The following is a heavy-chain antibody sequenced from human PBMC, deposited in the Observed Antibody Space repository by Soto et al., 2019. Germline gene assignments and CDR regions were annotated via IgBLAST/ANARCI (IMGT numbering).Heavy chain of an antibody. V-gene: IGHV3-33*01. Sequence: QVQLVESGGGVVQPGRSLRLSCAASGFTFSSYGMHWVRQAPGKGLEWVAVIWYDGSNKYYADSVKGRFTISRDNSKNTVYSEMNSLRAGDTAVFYCGRVRKYYFYTSGPPPPSGGMDVWGQGTTVTVSS. CDR1: GFTFSSYG. CDR3: GRVRKYYFYTSGPPPPSGGMDV. CDR2: IWYDGSNK. D-gene: IGHD3-22*01. J-gene: IGHJ6*02.